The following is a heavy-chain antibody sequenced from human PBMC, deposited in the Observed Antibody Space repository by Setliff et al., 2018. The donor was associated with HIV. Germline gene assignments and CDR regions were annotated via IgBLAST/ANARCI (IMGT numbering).Heavy chain of an antibody. CDR3: ARGHYHDSRGYYLRAFDF. Sequence: SETLSLTCAVYGGSFSGFYWSWIRQPPGKGLEWIGEIIHSGNTNYNPSLKSRATISVDTSKSQFSLKLTSVTAADTAEYYCARGHYHDSRGYYLRAFDFWGQGTMVTVSS. J-gene: IGHJ3*01. CDR1: GGSFSGFY. CDR2: IIHSGNT. D-gene: IGHD3-22*01. V-gene: IGHV4-34*01.